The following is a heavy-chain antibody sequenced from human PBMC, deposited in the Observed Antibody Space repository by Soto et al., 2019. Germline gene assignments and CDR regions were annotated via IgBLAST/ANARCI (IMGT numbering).Heavy chain of an antibody. J-gene: IGHJ4*02. CDR2: IRSKAYGGTT. CDR3: TRDGRLYSSYYFDY. D-gene: IGHD6-19*01. V-gene: IGHV3-49*03. Sequence: GGSLRLSCTASGFTFGDYAMSWFRQDPGKGLERVGFIRSKAYGGTTEYAASVKGRFTISRDESKSIAYLQMNSLKTEDTAVYYCTRDGRLYSSYYFDYWGQGTLVAVAS. CDR1: GFTFGDYA.